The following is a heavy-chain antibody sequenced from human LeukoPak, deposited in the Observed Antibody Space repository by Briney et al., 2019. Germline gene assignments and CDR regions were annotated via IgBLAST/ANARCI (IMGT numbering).Heavy chain of an antibody. CDR2: IKKDGSEK. CDR1: GFSSSNYW. D-gene: IGHD3-10*01. CDR3: TRTFGGSDPYGQDV. V-gene: IGHV3-7*01. Sequence: GGSLRLSCVVSGFSSSNYWMSWVRQAPGKGLEWVANIKKDGSEKNYVHSVRGRFTISRDNAKSAVYLEMNSLRAEDTAMYYCTRTFGGSDPYGQDVWGQGTTVIVSS. J-gene: IGHJ6*02.